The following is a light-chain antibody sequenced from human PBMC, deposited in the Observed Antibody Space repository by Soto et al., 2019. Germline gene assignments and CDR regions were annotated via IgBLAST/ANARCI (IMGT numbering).Light chain of an antibody. CDR2: DNN. Sequence: QPVLTQPPSVSAAPGQTVTISCSGRGSNIGSNSVSWYQQVPGTAPKLLLYDNNKRPSGIPDRFSGSKSGTSATLVITGLQTADEADYYCGTWESYLSVGVFGGGTQLTVL. CDR1: GSNIGSNS. V-gene: IGLV1-51*01. J-gene: IGLJ2*01. CDR3: GTWESYLSVGV.